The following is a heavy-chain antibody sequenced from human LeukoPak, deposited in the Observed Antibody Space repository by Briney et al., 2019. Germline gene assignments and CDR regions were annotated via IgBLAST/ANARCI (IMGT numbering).Heavy chain of an antibody. Sequence: GGSLRLSCAASGFTLSSHGMHWVRQAPGKGLEWVAVMWYDGSNKYYADSVKGRFTISRDNSKNTLYLQMNNLRAEDTAVYYCARGNVYYHDSSGPTLGDASDSWGQGTMVTVSS. CDR2: MWYDGSNK. CDR1: GFTLSSHG. D-gene: IGHD3-22*01. J-gene: IGHJ3*02. V-gene: IGHV3-33*01. CDR3: ARGNVYYHDSSGPTLGDASDS.